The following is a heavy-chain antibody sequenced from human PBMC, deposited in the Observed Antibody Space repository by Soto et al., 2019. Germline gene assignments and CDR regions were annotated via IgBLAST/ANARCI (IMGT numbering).Heavy chain of an antibody. Sequence: PGESLKISCKGSGYSFTSYWIGWVRQMPGKGLEWMGIIYPGDSDTRYSPSFQGQVTISADKSISTAYLQWSSLKASDTAMYYCARHGSISSPYYYYYGMDVWGQGTTVTSP. V-gene: IGHV5-51*01. CDR1: GYSFTSYW. CDR2: IYPGDSDT. J-gene: IGHJ6*02. CDR3: ARHGSISSPYYYYYGMDV. D-gene: IGHD3-3*02.